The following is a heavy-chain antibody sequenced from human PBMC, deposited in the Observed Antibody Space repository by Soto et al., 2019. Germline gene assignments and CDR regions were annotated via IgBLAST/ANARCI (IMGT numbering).Heavy chain of an antibody. CDR1: GGSISSGYYY. D-gene: IGHD3-16*02. V-gene: IGHV4-30-4*01. Sequence: SETLSLTCTVSGGSISSGYYYWSWIRQPPGKGLEWIGYIYYIGSTYYNPSLKSRVTISVDTSKNQFSLKLSSVTAAETAVYYCARGEAVWGSHRRGAFDIWGQGTMVTVSS. CDR3: ARGEAVWGSHRRGAFDI. J-gene: IGHJ3*02. CDR2: IYYIGST.